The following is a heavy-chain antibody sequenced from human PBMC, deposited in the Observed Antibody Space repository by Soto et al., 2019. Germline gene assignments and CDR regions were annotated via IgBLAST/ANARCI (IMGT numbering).Heavy chain of an antibody. CDR1: GDTFTSYG. J-gene: IGHJ4*02. CDR3: ARVYSSGYYGGFDY. V-gene: IGHV1-18*04. D-gene: IGHD3-22*01. Sequence: ASVKVSCKASGDTFTSYGISWVRQAPGQGLEWMGWISAYNGNTNYAQNIQGRVTMTTDTSTSTAYMELRSLRSDDTAVYYCARVYSSGYYGGFDYWGQGTLVTVSS. CDR2: ISAYNGNT.